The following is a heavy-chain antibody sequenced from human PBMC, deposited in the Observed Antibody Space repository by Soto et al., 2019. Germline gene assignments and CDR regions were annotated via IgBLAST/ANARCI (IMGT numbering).Heavy chain of an antibody. Sequence: QVHLVQSGAEVKRPGASVRLSCRTSGYTFTNYALHWVRRAPGQGLEWMGWINPDSGNTKYSQKFQGRVTFTRDTSAGAGYMDMSSLTSEDTALYYCARDPLAGPTLGTGIDSWGQGTLLTVSS. V-gene: IGHV1-3*01. CDR2: INPDSGNT. CDR3: ARDPLAGPTLGTGIDS. CDR1: GYTFTNYA. D-gene: IGHD6-13*01. J-gene: IGHJ5*01.